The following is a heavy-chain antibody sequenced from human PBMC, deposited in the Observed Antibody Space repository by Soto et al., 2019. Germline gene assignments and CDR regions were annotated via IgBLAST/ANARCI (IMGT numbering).Heavy chain of an antibody. J-gene: IGHJ4*02. CDR1: GGSISSGNYY. D-gene: IGHD2-15*01. CDR3: ATMGTPATGLYFFDY. V-gene: IGHV4-30-4*01. CDR2: ISYSGST. Sequence: QVQLQESGPGLVKPSQTLSLTCTVSGGSISSGNYYWSWIRQPPGKGLEWIGFISYSGSTYYSTSLKSRVTISVDTSKSPFSLNLRLVTAADTSVYYCATMGTPATGLYFFDYWGQGSLVTVSS.